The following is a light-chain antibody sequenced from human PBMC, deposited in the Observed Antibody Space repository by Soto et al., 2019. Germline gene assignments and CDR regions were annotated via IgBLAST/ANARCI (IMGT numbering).Light chain of an antibody. Sequence: DIQMTQSPSSLSASVGDRVTITCRASQSVSSYLSWYQQKPGKAPKLLIYAASRLQSGVPSRFSGSGSGTDFTLAISSLQPEDFATYFCQQSYSSHTFGQGTRLEIK. CDR1: QSVSSY. CDR3: QQSYSSHT. V-gene: IGKV1-39*01. J-gene: IGKJ2*01. CDR2: AAS.